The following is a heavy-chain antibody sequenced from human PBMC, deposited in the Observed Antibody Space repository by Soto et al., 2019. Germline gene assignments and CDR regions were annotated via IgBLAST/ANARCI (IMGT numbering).Heavy chain of an antibody. D-gene: IGHD1-1*01. CDR1: GGSISSGDYY. J-gene: IGHJ2*01. Sequence: QVQLQESGPGLVKPSQTLSLTCTVSGGSISSGDYYWSWVRQPPGKGLEWIGYIYYSGNTYYNPSLKSRVTLSLDTSKNQFSLNLSSVTAADTAVYYCARDGTLTLYRYFDLWGRGTLVTVSS. V-gene: IGHV4-30-4*01. CDR2: IYYSGNT. CDR3: ARDGTLTLYRYFDL.